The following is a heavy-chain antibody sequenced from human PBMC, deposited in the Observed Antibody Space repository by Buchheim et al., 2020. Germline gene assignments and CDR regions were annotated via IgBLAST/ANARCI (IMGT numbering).Heavy chain of an antibody. Sequence: QVQLQQWGAGLLKPSETLSLTCAVYGGSFSGYYWSWIRQPPGKGLEWIGEINHSGSTNYNPSLKSRVTISVDTSKNQFSLKLSSVTAADTAVYYCARDTVLGISPNWFDPWGQGTL. V-gene: IGHV4-34*01. CDR3: ARDTVLGISPNWFDP. D-gene: IGHD3-16*01. J-gene: IGHJ5*02. CDR2: INHSGST. CDR1: GGSFSGYY.